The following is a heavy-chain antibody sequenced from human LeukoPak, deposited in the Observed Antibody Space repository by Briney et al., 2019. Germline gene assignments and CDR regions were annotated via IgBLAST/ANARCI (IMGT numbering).Heavy chain of an antibody. Sequence: SETLSLTCTVSGASISSNNYYWGGIRQPPVKGREWIRNIYYSGSTDYNPSLNSRVTISVDTSKNQFSLKLSSVTAADTAMYYCARPVVVVADSLYYLDYWGRGNLVTVSS. CDR1: GASISSNNYY. J-gene: IGHJ4*02. CDR2: IYYSGST. D-gene: IGHD2-15*01. V-gene: IGHV4-39*01. CDR3: ARPVVVVADSLYYLDY.